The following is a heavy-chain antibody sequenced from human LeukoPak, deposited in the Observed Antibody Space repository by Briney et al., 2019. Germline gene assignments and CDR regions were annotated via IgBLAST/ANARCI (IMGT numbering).Heavy chain of an antibody. CDR3: AKDLSAVVVAAGYFQH. J-gene: IGHJ1*01. CDR2: ISGSGGST. Sequence: PGGSLRLSCAASGFTFSSYAMSWVRQAPGKGLEWVSAISGSGGSTYYADSVKGRFTIARDNSKNTLYLQMNSLRAEDTAVYYCAKDLSAVVVAAGYFQHWGQGTLVTVSS. D-gene: IGHD2-15*01. V-gene: IGHV3-23*01. CDR1: GFTFSSYA.